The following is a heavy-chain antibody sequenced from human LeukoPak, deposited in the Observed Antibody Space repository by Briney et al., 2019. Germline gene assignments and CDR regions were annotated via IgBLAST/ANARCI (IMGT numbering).Heavy chain of an antibody. V-gene: IGHV3-30*18. CDR3: AKDTRRGYYDSSGLDY. D-gene: IGHD3-22*01. Sequence: PGGSLRLSCAASGFTFSSYGMHWVRQAPGKGLEWVAVISYDGSNKYYADSVKGRFTISRDNSKNTLYLQMNSLRAEDTAVYYCAKDTRRGYYDSSGLDYWGQGTLVTVSS. CDR2: ISYDGSNK. J-gene: IGHJ4*02. CDR1: GFTFSSYG.